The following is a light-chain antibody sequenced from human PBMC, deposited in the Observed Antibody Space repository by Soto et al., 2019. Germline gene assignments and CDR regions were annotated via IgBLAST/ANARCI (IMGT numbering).Light chain of an antibody. CDR3: SSYTSSSTPHVV. CDR1: RSNVVGYNY. J-gene: IGLJ2*01. Sequence: QSALTQPASVSGSPGKSSTFPGLGPRSNVVGYNYVSWYQQHPGKAPKLMIYDVSNRPSGVSNRFSGSKSGNTASLTISGLQAEDEADYYCSSYTSSSTPHVVFGGGTKLTVL. V-gene: IGLV2-14*01. CDR2: DVS.